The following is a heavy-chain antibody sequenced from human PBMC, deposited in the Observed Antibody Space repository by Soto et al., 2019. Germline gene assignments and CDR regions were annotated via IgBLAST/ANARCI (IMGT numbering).Heavy chain of an antibody. CDR1: GYTFTSYW. J-gene: IGHJ5*02. Sequence: PGESLKISCQGSGYTFTSYWIAWVRQMPGKGLEWMAIVYPGDSDTRYSPSFQGHVTVSADKSISTAYLQWSSLKASDTAIYYCARPDSNGWYDNWGPGXLLTVSS. D-gene: IGHD6-19*01. CDR2: VYPGDSDT. CDR3: ARPDSNGWYDN. V-gene: IGHV5-51*01.